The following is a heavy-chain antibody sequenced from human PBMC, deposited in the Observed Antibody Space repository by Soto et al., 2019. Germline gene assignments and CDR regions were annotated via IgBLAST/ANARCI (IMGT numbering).Heavy chain of an antibody. J-gene: IGHJ5*02. D-gene: IGHD3-16*01. CDR1: GGSISSYY. V-gene: IGHV4-59*01. CDR2: IYYSGST. Sequence: PSETLSLTCTVSGGSISSYYWSWIRQPPGKGLEWIGYIYYSGSTNYNPSLKSRVTISVDTSKNQFSLKLSSVTAADTAVYYCARGKYVFWFDPGGQGTVVTVPS. CDR3: ARGKYVFWFDP.